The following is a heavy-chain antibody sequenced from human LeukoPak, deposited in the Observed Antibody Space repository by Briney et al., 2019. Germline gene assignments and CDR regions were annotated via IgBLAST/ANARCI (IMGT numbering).Heavy chain of an antibody. D-gene: IGHD4-17*01. CDR2: IYHSGST. Sequence: SETLSLTCAVSGGSISSGGYYWSWIRQPPGKGLEWIGYIYHSGSTYYNPSLKSRVTISVDRSKNQFSLKLSSVTAADTAVYYCARELGDYVGNWFDPWGQGTLVTVSS. CDR1: GGSISSGGYY. J-gene: IGHJ5*02. CDR3: ARELGDYVGNWFDP. V-gene: IGHV4-30-2*01.